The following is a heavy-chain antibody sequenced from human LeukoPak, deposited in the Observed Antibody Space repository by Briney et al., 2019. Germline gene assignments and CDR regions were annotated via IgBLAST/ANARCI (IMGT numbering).Heavy chain of an antibody. J-gene: IGHJ5*02. Sequence: GGSLRLSCAASGFTFKSYGMHWVRPAPGKGLEWVAVISYDGSHKYYADSVKGRFTISRDNSKNTLFLQMDSLRIEDTAVYNCAKDHTSGYCNGGSCNSPYFDPWGQGTLVTVSS. V-gene: IGHV3-30*18. CDR1: GFTFKSYG. CDR2: ISYDGSHK. D-gene: IGHD2-15*01. CDR3: AKDHTSGYCNGGSCNSPYFDP.